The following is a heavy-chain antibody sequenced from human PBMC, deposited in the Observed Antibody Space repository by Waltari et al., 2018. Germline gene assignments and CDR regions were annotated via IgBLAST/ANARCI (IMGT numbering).Heavy chain of an antibody. D-gene: IGHD3-16*01. J-gene: IGHJ6*02. CDR3: AIQPPQGQLGSYFYSGMDV. V-gene: IGHV5-51*01. Sequence: EVQLVQSGAEVKKPGESLKISCRGSGYRFTSYWISWVRQMPGKGLEWMGIIYCGDSETRYSPSFQGQVTISADKSISTAYLQWSRLKTSDTATYYCAIQPPQGQLGSYFYSGMDVWGQGTTVTVSS. CDR2: IYCGDSET. CDR1: GYRFTSYW.